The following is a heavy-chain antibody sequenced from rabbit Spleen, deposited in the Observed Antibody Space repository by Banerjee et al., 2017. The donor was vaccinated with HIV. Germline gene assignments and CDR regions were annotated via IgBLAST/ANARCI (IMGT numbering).Heavy chain of an antibody. CDR1: GFSFSSSYY. J-gene: IGHJ6*01. D-gene: IGHD7-1*01. CDR3: ARDTGTSFSSYGMDL. Sequence: QSLEESGGDLVKPGASLTLTCTASGFSFSSSYYMCWVRQAPGKGLEWIACIYTGGSGSTYYASWAKGRFTISKTSSTTVTLQMTSLTAADTATYFCARDTGTSFSSYGMDLWGQGTLVTVS. V-gene: IGHV1S40*01. CDR2: IYTGGSGST.